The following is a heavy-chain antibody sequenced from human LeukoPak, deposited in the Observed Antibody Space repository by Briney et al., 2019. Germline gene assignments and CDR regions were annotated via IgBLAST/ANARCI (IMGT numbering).Heavy chain of an antibody. J-gene: IGHJ4*02. D-gene: IGHD2-15*01. Sequence: PGGSLRLSCAASGFTLSSYWMTWVRQAPGKGLEWVSYISSSGSTIYYADSVKGRFTISRDNAKNSLYLQMNSLRAEDAAVYYCAKAPVTSCRGAFCYPFDYWGQGTLVTVSS. V-gene: IGHV3-48*04. CDR2: ISSSGSTI. CDR1: GFTLSSYW. CDR3: AKAPVTSCRGAFCYPFDY.